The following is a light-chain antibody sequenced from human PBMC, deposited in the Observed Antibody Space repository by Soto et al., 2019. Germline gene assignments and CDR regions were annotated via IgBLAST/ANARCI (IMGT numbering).Light chain of an antibody. CDR2: AAS. J-gene: IGKJ5*01. CDR1: RTISSY. CDR3: QQFNNYPIT. V-gene: IGKV1-39*01. Sequence: DIQMTQSPSSLSSSVLYVVSISCLASRTISSYLNWYQQKPGKAPNLLIYAASNLQGGVPSRFSGSGSGTDFTLTISSLQPEDFATYYCQQFNNYPITFGQGTRLEIK.